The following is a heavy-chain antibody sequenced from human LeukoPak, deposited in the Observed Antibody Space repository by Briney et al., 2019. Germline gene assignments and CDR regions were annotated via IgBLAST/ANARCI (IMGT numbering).Heavy chain of an antibody. Sequence: GGSLRLSCAASGFTVSSNYMNWVRQAPGKGLEWVSLIYSGSSTNYADSVKGRFTISRDNSKNTLYLQMNSLRVEDTAVYYCAKGPRPGSSGYPNLDHWGQATLVTVSS. CDR2: IYSGSST. J-gene: IGHJ4*02. CDR3: AKGPRPGSSGYPNLDH. V-gene: IGHV3-53*01. D-gene: IGHD3-22*01. CDR1: GFTVSSNY.